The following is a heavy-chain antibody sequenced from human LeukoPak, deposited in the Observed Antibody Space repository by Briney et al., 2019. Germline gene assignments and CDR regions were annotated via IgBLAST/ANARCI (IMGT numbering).Heavy chain of an antibody. D-gene: IGHD1-26*01. CDR3: AKPPENVVGTSPFYFDS. CDR1: GFTFKNSA. J-gene: IGHJ4*02. CDR2: IRSSGRTT. Sequence: PGGSLRLSCAASGFTFKNSAMNWVRQAPGKGPEWVAVIRSSGRTTDYADSVKGRFTISRDNSNNTLFLQMIRLRAEDTAVYYCAKPPENVVGTSPFYFDSWGQGTLVTVSS. V-gene: IGHV3-23*01.